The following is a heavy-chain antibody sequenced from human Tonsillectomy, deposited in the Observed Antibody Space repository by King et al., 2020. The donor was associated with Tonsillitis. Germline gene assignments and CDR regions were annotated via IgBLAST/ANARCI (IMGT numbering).Heavy chain of an antibody. Sequence: QLVQSGGGLVQPGGSLRLSCAASGFTFSSYAMSWVRQAPGKGLEWVSAISSKGGSTYYADSVKGRFTISRDNSKNTLYLQMNSLRAEDTAVYYCAKRVSRIVVVPAAISDYWGQGTLVTVSS. CDR2: ISSKGGST. D-gene: IGHD2-2*02. V-gene: IGHV3-23*04. J-gene: IGHJ4*02. CDR3: AKRVSRIVVVPAAISDY. CDR1: GFTFSSYA.